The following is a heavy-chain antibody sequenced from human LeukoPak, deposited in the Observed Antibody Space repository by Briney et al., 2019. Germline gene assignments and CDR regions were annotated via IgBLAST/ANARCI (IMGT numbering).Heavy chain of an antibody. D-gene: IGHD3-9*01. CDR1: GGSFSGYY. Sequence: TSETLSLTCAVYGGSFSGYYWSWIRQPPGKGLEWIGEINHSGSTNYNPSLKSRVTISVDTSKNQFSLKPSSVTAADTAVYYCASRTSYDILTGYYVDYWGQGTLVTVSS. CDR2: INHSGST. J-gene: IGHJ4*02. CDR3: ASRTSYDILTGYYVDY. V-gene: IGHV4-34*01.